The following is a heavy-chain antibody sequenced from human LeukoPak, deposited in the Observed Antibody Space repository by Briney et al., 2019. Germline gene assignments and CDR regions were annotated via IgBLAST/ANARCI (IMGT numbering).Heavy chain of an antibody. J-gene: IGHJ4*02. CDR2: ITSSSRDI. CDR3: YLYNYGSGSFDY. CDR1: GFTFSSYE. D-gene: IGHD3-10*01. Sequence: PGGSLRLSCAASGFTFSSYEMNWVRQAPGKGLEWVSSITSSSRDIYYADSVKGRFTVSRDNAKNSLYLQMNSLRAEDTAVYFCYLYNYGSGSFDYWGQGTLVTVSS. V-gene: IGHV3-21*01.